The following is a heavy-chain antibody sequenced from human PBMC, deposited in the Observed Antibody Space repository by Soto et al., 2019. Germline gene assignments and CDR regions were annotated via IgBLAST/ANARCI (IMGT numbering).Heavy chain of an antibody. J-gene: IGHJ5*02. Sequence: QVQLQESGPGLVKPSQTLSLTCTVSGGSISSGGYYWSWIRQHPGKGLEWIGYIYYSGSTYYNPSLKSRVTISVDTSKNQFSLKLSSVTAADTAVYYCARGVIVVVPAAMDWFDPWGQGTLVTVSS. CDR2: IYYSGST. CDR1: GGSISSGGYY. CDR3: ARGVIVVVPAAMDWFDP. V-gene: IGHV4-31*03. D-gene: IGHD2-2*01.